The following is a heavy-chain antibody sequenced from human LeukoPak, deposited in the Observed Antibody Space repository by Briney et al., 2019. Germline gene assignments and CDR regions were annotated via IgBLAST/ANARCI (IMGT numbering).Heavy chain of an antibody. CDR1: GASISSGDYY. J-gene: IGHJ5*02. V-gene: IGHV4-30-4*01. Sequence: SETLSLTCTVSGASISSGDYYWSWIRQPPGKGLEWVGYMYYSGSTYYNPSLKSRVTISVDTSKNQFSLQLSSVTAADTAVYYCARPYYYDSRIDPWGQGTLVTVSS. D-gene: IGHD3-22*01. CDR3: ARPYYYDSRIDP. CDR2: MYYSGST.